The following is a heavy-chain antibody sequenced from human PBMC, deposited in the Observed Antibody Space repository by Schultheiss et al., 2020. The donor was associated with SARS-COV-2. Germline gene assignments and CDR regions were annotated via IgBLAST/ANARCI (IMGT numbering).Heavy chain of an antibody. D-gene: IGHD5-18*01. CDR3: ASLDTAMASAYYYYGMDV. J-gene: IGHJ6*02. V-gene: IGHV3-48*04. CDR1: GFTFSSYS. CDR2: ISSSSSTI. Sequence: GESLKISCAASGFTFSSYSMNWVRQAPGKGLEWVSYISSSSSTIYYADSVKGRFTISRDNAKNSLYLQMNSLRAEDTAVYYCASLDTAMASAYYYYGMDVWGQGTTVTVSS.